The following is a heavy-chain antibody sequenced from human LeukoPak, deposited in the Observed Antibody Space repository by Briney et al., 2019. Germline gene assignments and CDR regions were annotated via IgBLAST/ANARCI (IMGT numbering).Heavy chain of an antibody. D-gene: IGHD6-13*01. Sequence: GGSLRLSCAASGFAFSSYAMSWVRQAPGKGLEWVSAINGSGGSTYYADSVKGRFTISRDNSKNTLYLQMNSLRAEDTAVYYCATDIHGSSGSINWFDPWGQGTLVTVSS. J-gene: IGHJ5*02. CDR3: ATDIHGSSGSINWFDP. CDR1: GFAFSSYA. V-gene: IGHV3-23*01. CDR2: INGSGGST.